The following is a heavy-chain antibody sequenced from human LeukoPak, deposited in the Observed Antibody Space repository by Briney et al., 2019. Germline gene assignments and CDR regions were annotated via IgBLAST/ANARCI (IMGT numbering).Heavy chain of an antibody. D-gene: IGHD3-22*01. V-gene: IGHV4-61*02. CDR2: INSNGNT. J-gene: IGHJ4*02. CDR3: ARFLGGSLHYYDSSGYPDY. Sequence: PSETLSLTCTVSGGSISGGSYYWTWVRQPAGKGLEWIGRINSNGNTDYNPSLMSRVIISVDTSKNQFSLKLSSVTAADTAVYYCARFLGGSLHYYDSSGYPDYWGQGTLVTVSS. CDR1: GGSISGGSYY.